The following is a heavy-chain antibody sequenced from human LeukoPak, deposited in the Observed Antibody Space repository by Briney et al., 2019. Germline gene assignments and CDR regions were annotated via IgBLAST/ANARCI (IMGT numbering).Heavy chain of an antibody. V-gene: IGHV4-31*03. Sequence: PSETLSLTCTVSGGSITGTNFYWGWIRQHPGKGLEWIGYIYYSGSTYYNPSLKSRVTISVDTSKNQFSLKLSSVTAADTAVYYCARDRQGMVRGVIISHWFDPWGQGTLVTVSS. CDR3: ARDRQGMVRGVIISHWFDP. J-gene: IGHJ5*02. CDR1: GGSITGTNFY. CDR2: IYYSGST. D-gene: IGHD3-10*01.